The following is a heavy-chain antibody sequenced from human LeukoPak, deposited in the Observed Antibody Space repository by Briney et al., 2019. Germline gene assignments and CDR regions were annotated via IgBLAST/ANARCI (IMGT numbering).Heavy chain of an antibody. D-gene: IGHD3-3*01. V-gene: IGHV1-2*02. Sequence: ASVKVSCKASGYTFTGYYMHWVRQAPGQGLEWMGWINPNSGGTNYAQKFQGRVTMTRDTSISTAYMELSRLRSDDTAVYYCARSFRDAGYDFWSGYLGNNWFDPWGQGTLVTVSS. CDR3: ARSFRDAGYDFWSGYLGNNWFDP. CDR1: GYTFTGYY. J-gene: IGHJ5*02. CDR2: INPNSGGT.